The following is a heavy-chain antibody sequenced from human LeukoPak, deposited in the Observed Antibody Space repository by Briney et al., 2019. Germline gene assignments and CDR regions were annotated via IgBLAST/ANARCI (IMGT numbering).Heavy chain of an antibody. Sequence: GGSLRLSCAASGFTFSSYWMHWVRQAPGMGLVWVSRIHKDGPTTDTDYADSVRGRFTISRDNAKNTLYLEMNNLRAEDTAVYYCTRGHEAPRYWFFDLWGRGTLVTVSS. CDR1: GFTFSSYW. CDR3: TRGHEAPRYWFFDL. CDR2: IHKDGPTTDT. V-gene: IGHV3-74*01. J-gene: IGHJ2*01. D-gene: IGHD6-6*01.